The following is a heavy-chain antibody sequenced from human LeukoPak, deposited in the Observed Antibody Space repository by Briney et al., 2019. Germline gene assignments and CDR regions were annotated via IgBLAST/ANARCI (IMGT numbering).Heavy chain of an antibody. D-gene: IGHD3-9*01. CDR2: IIPILGIA. V-gene: IGHV1-69*04. J-gene: IGHJ4*02. Sequence: SVRVSCKASGGTLSSYAISWVRQAPGQGLEWMGRIIPILGIANYAQKFQGRVTITADKSTSTAYMELSSLRSEDTAVYYCAREDYDILTGYPSYYFDYWGQGTLVTVSS. CDR1: GGTLSSYA. CDR3: AREDYDILTGYPSYYFDY.